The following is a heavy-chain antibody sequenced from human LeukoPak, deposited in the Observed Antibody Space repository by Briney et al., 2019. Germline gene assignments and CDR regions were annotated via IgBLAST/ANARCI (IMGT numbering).Heavy chain of an antibody. CDR2: ISGYNGNT. J-gene: IGHJ4*01. CDR1: GYTFTSYG. V-gene: IGHV1-18*04. Sequence: VASVKVSCKASGYTFTSYGISWVRQAPGQGLEWMGCISGYNGNTNYAQKLQGRVTITTDTSTSTAYMELRSLRSDDTAVYYCARGLRGAPDYWGQGTLVTVSS. CDR3: ARGLRGAPDY. D-gene: IGHD3-10*01.